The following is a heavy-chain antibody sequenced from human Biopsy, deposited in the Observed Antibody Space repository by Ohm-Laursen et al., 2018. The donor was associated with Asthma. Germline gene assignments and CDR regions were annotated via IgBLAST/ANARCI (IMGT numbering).Heavy chain of an antibody. CDR1: GGSIRSHD. CDR3: ARVRGAFYESSVKNAFDV. J-gene: IGHJ3*01. CDR2: VSHTGST. Sequence: TLSLTCTVPGGSIRSHDWTWIRLPPGKGLEYIGDVSHTGSTNYNPSLKSRVTMSLDTSKSQFSLRLTSVTPADTAVYFCARVRGAFYESSVKNAFDVWGQGTMVTVSS. V-gene: IGHV4-59*11. D-gene: IGHD3-22*01.